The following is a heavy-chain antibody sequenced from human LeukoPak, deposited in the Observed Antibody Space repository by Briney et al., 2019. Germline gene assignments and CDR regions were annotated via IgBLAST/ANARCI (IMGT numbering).Heavy chain of an antibody. Sequence: GGSLRLSCAASGFTFSSYWMSWVRQAPGKGLEGVANIKQDGSEKYYVDSGKGRFTISRDNAKNSLYLQMNSLRAEDTAVYYCATLGYYDSSGHDYWGQGTLVTVSS. V-gene: IGHV3-7*01. CDR3: ATLGYYDSSGHDY. CDR2: IKQDGSEK. J-gene: IGHJ4*02. D-gene: IGHD3-22*01. CDR1: GFTFSSYW.